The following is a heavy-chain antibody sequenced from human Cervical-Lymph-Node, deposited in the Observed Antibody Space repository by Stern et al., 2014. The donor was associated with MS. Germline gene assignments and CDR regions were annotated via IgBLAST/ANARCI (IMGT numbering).Heavy chain of an antibody. D-gene: IGHD6-19*01. CDR1: GFTFDDYA. CDR2: IRWKSGRI. Sequence: VQMVESGGGLVQPGRSLRLSCGGSGFTFDDYAMDWVRQAPGKGLEWVLGIRWKSGRIGYAGSVQGQCTISRDNAKNSLYLQMNSLRAEDTALYYCAKDPNSSGWYRSAFDIWGQGTMVTVSS. J-gene: IGHJ3*02. CDR3: AKDPNSSGWYRSAFDI. V-gene: IGHV3-9*01.